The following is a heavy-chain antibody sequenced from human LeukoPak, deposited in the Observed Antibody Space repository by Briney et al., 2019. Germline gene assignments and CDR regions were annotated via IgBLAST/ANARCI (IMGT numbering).Heavy chain of an antibody. J-gene: IGHJ3*02. CDR1: GFTFSSYS. Sequence: PGGSLRLSCAASGFTFSSYSMNWVRQAPGKGLEWVSSISSSSSYIYYADSVKGRFTISRGNAKNSLYLQMNSLRAEDTAVYYCARGSRAINAFDIWGQGTMVTVSS. V-gene: IGHV3-21*01. CDR2: ISSSSSYI. D-gene: IGHD6-6*01. CDR3: ARGSRAINAFDI.